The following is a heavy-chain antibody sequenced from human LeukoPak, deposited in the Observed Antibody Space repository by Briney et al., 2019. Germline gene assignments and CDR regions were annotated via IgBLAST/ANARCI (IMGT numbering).Heavy chain of an antibody. V-gene: IGHV1-2*02. CDR1: GYTFSGTGWY. Sequence: DSVRVSCKASGYTFSGTGWYLCWLRQAPGQGLECMGWIHPNNGDTAYAQKFEGRVAMTRDTSISTAYMELRRLRPDDTAVYFCARDGPAQMVDLDYWGQGTLATVSS. D-gene: IGHD3-10*01. CDR2: IHPNNGDT. J-gene: IGHJ4*02. CDR3: ARDGPAQMVDLDY.